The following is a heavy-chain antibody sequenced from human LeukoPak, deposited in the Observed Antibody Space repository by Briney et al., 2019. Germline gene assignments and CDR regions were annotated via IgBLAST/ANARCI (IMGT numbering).Heavy chain of an antibody. J-gene: IGHJ5*02. D-gene: IGHD3-22*01. Sequence: SETLSLTCTVSGGSIRSSYYYWGWIRQPPGKGLEWIGSIYDSGSTYYNPSLKSRVTISVDTSKNQFSLKLSSVTAADTAVYYCTREVADYDSSGYYSSGDWFDPWGQGTLVTVSS. CDR3: TREVADYDSSGYYSSGDWFDP. V-gene: IGHV4-39*07. CDR2: IYDSGST. CDR1: GGSIRSSYYY.